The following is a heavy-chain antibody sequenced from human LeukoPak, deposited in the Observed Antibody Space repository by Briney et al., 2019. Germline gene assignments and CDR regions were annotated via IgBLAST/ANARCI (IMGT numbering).Heavy chain of an antibody. CDR2: ISDSGANT. CDR3: AKSMTLQWRGFFDL. CDR1: GFTFSTYA. Sequence: GGSLRLSCAASGFTFSTYAMSWVRQAPGKELEWVSTISDSGANTYYADSVRGRFTISRDNSKNTLYLQKNSLRADDTAIYYCAKSMTLQWRGFFDLWGRGTHVTVSS. J-gene: IGHJ2*01. D-gene: IGHD6-19*01. V-gene: IGHV3-23*01.